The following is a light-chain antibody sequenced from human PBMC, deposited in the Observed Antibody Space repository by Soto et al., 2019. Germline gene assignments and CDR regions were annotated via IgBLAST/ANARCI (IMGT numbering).Light chain of an antibody. Sequence: EIVMPQSPATLPVSPGERATVSCRASQSVSSNLAWYQQKPGQAPRLLIYGASTRATGIPARFSGSGSGTEFTLTIGSLQSEDFAVYYCQQYNNWPRTCGQGTKLEIK. CDR3: QQYNNWPRT. CDR2: GAS. V-gene: IGKV3-15*01. CDR1: QSVSSN. J-gene: IGKJ2*01.